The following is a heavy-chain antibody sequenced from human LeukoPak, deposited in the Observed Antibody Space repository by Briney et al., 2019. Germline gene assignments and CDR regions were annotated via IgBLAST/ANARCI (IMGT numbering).Heavy chain of an antibody. V-gene: IGHV3-48*02. Sequence: PGGSLRLSCAASGFTFSSYSMNWVRQAPGKGLEWVSYISSSSSTIYYADSVKGRFTISRDNAKNSLYLQMNSLRDEDTAVYYCARDRAPGSSGWNGIFDPWGQGTLVTVSS. CDR1: GFTFSSYS. J-gene: IGHJ5*02. CDR2: ISSSSSTI. CDR3: ARDRAPGSSGWNGIFDP. D-gene: IGHD6-19*01.